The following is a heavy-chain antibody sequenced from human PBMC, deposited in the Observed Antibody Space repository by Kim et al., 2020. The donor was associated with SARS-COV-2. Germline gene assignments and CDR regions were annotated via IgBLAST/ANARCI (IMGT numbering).Heavy chain of an antibody. CDR3: ARGGGRRDGFDY. V-gene: IGHV3-74*01. Sequence: SYSDSGKGRFTISGNNAKNTLCLKMNSVRAEDTAVYYCARGGGRRDGFDYWGQGTLVTVSS. J-gene: IGHJ4*02.